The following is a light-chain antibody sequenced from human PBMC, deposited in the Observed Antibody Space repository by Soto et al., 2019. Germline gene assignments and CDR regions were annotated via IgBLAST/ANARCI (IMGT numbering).Light chain of an antibody. V-gene: IGKV1-39*01. CDR1: QTISTY. Sequence: DIQMTQSPSPLSASVGYRVTIXGXESQTISTYLNWYQQKPGKAPKLLIYGASSLQSGVPSRFSGSGSGTDFTLTISSLQSEDFAVYYCQQRSNWPQITFGQGTRLEIK. CDR2: GAS. J-gene: IGKJ5*01. CDR3: QQRSNWPQIT.